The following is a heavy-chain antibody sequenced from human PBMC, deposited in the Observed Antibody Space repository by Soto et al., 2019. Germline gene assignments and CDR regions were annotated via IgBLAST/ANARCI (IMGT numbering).Heavy chain of an antibody. J-gene: IGHJ4*02. CDR1: GGTFSSYT. Sequence: GASVKVSCKASGGTFSSYTISWVRQAPGQGLEWMGRIIPILGIANYAQKFQGRVTITADKSTSTAYMELSSLRSEDTAVYYCAREYCSGGSCYYFDYWGQGTLVTVS. V-gene: IGHV1-69*02. CDR3: AREYCSGGSCYYFDY. CDR2: IIPILGIA. D-gene: IGHD2-15*01.